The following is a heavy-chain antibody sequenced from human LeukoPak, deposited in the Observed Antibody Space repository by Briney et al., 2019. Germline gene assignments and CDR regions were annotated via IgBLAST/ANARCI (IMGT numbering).Heavy chain of an antibody. CDR2: IYSGGSI. CDR3: ASGSRFGY. V-gene: IGHV3-53*04. Sequence: GGSLRLSCAASGFTVSDNYMSWVRQAPGKGLEWVSVIYSGGSIYYTDSVKGRFTISRHNSKNTLYLQMNSLRTEDTAAYYCASGSRFGYWGQGTLVTVSS. CDR1: GFTVSDNY. D-gene: IGHD5/OR15-5a*01. J-gene: IGHJ4*02.